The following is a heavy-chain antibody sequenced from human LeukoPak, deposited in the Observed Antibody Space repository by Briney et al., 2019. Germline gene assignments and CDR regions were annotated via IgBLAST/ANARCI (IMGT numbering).Heavy chain of an antibody. J-gene: IGHJ4*02. D-gene: IGHD3-10*02. CDR1: GGSISPYY. CDR2: IYYSGNT. V-gene: IGHV4-59*01. Sequence: SETLSLTCTVSGGSISPYYWSWIRQPPGKGLEWLGYIYYSGNTDYNPSLKSRVAISVDTSKNQFSLKLSSVTAADTAVHYCARSTGTTMFIDYWGQGTLVTVSS. CDR3: ARSTGTTMFIDY.